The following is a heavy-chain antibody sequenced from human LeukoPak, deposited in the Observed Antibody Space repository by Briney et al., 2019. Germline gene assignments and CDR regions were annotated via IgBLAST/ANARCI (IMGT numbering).Heavy chain of an antibody. CDR1: GGSISSSDYH. CDR2: LYSGGST. V-gene: IGHV4-39*01. CDR3: ARLKRYCSVSSCYLNWLDP. J-gene: IGHJ5*02. Sequence: SETLSLTCSVSGGSISSSDYHWVWIRQPPGQGLESPVNLYSGGSTSYNPSLKSRVTISVDTSKNQFSLKLSSVTAADTAVYYCARLKRYCSVSSCYLNWLDPWGQGTLVTVSS. D-gene: IGHD2-15*01.